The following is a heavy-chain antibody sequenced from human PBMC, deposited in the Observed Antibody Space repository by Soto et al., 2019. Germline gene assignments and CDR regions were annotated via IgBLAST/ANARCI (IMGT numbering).Heavy chain of an antibody. CDR1: GGSFSGYY. V-gene: IGHV4-34*01. CDR2: INHSGST. D-gene: IGHD4-17*01. J-gene: IGHJ4*02. Sequence: LSRTCPVYGGSFSGYYWSWIRQPPGKGLEWIGEINHSGSTNYNPSLKSRVTISVDTSKNQFSLKLSSVTAADTAVYYCARSPVNKNDYGGNYFDYWGQGTLVTAPQ. CDR3: ARSPVNKNDYGGNYFDY.